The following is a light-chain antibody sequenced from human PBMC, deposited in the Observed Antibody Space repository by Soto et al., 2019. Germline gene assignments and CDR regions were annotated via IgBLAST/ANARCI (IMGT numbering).Light chain of an antibody. J-gene: IGLJ1*01. Sequence: QSALTQPASVSGSPGQSITISCTGTSSNVGSYKLVSWYQQHPGKAPKVMIFEVNKRPSGVSNRFSGSTSGNTASLTISGLKVEDEADYYCCSSGGSPTYVFGTGTKLTVL. V-gene: IGLV2-23*02. CDR3: CSSGGSPTYV. CDR1: SSNVGSYKL. CDR2: EVN.